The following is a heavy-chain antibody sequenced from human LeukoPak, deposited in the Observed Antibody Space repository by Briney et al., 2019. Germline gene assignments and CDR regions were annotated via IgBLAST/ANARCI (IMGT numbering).Heavy chain of an antibody. CDR3: ARGLARTSMVTRGGVRFDY. CDR1: GYTFTDYY. Sequence: GASVKVSCKTSGYTFTDYYIHWVRQAPGQGLEWMGWVSPSSGGTNYAQKFQGRVTMTRNTSISTAYMELSSLRSEDTAVYYCARGLARTSMVTRGGVRFDYWGQGTLVTVSS. V-gene: IGHV1-2*02. J-gene: IGHJ4*02. CDR2: VSPSSGGT. D-gene: IGHD5-18*01.